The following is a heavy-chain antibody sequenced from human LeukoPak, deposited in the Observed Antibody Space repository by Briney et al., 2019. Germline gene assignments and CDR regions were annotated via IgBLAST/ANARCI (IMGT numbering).Heavy chain of an antibody. CDR1: GGTFSSYA. D-gene: IGHD6-13*01. CDR2: IIPIFGTA. Sequence: ASVKVSCKASGGTFSSYAISWVRQAPGQGLEWMGGIIPIFGTANYAQKFQGRVTITADKSTSTAYMELSSLRSEDTAVYYCARDRRRWMGAAALYYFDYWGQGTLVTVSS. CDR3: ARDRRRWMGAAALYYFDY. J-gene: IGHJ4*02. V-gene: IGHV1-69*06.